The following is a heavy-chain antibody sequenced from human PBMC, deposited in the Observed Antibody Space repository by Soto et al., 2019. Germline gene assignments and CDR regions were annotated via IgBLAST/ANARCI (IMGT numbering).Heavy chain of an antibody. V-gene: IGHV4-59*01. D-gene: IGHD1-20*01. J-gene: IGHJ4*02. CDR3: AREKGITGLFDY. Sequence: LSLTCTVSGGSISSYYWSWIRQPPGKGLEWIGYIYYSGSTNYNPSLKSRVTISVDTSKNQFSLKLSSVTAADTAVYYCAREKGITGLFDYWGQGTLVTVSS. CDR2: IYYSGST. CDR1: GGSISSYY.